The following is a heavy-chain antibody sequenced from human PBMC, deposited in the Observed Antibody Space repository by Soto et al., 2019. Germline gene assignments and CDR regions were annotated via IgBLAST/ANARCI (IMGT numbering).Heavy chain of an antibody. V-gene: IGHV4-4*07. J-gene: IGHJ3*02. CDR3: ATATVPWAFDI. Sequence: HVQLQESGPGLVRPSETLSLTCNVSGGPMSGYFWSWFRLSAGKGLEWIGRIYTSGTTNYKPSFRSRVPMSVDTSWTHFSLRLTSVTAADSALYYCATATVPWAFDIWGPGTMVSVS. D-gene: IGHD1-26*01. CDR2: IYTSGTT. CDR1: GGPMSGYF.